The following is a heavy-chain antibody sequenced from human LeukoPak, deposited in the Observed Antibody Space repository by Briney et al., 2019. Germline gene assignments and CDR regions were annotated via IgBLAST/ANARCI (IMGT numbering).Heavy chain of an antibody. CDR1: GFAFSSYA. V-gene: IGHV3-7*03. CDR2: IKQDGSEK. Sequence: GGSLRLSCAASGFAFSSYAMSWVRQAPGKGLDWVANIKQDGSEKYYVDSVKGRFTMSRDNAKNSLYLQMNSLRAEDTALYYCARGGITIFGVVIHSDYWGQGTLVTVSS. J-gene: IGHJ4*02. D-gene: IGHD3-3*01. CDR3: ARGGITIFGVVIHSDY.